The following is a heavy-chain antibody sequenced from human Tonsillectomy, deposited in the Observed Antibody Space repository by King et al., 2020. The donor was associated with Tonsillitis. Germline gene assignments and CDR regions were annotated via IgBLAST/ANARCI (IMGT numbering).Heavy chain of an antibody. CDR2: ISGNGGST. Sequence: VQLVESGGGVVQPGGSLRLSCAASGFTFDDYAMHWVRQAPGKGLEWVSLISGNGGSTYYADAVKGRFTISRDNSKNSLYLQMSSLRIYDTALYYCAKSVDYAYNHYMDVWGKGTTVTVSS. V-gene: IGHV3-43*02. D-gene: IGHD4-17*01. CDR1: GFTFDDYA. CDR3: AKSVDYAYNHYMDV. J-gene: IGHJ6*03.